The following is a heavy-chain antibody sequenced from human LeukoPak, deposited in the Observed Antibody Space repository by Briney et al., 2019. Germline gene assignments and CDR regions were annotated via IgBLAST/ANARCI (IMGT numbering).Heavy chain of an antibody. CDR3: ASQGYSSSWYVY. CDR2: IDPSDSYT. D-gene: IGHD6-13*01. Sequence: GESLKISCKGSGYSFTSYWISWVRQMPGKGLEWMGRIDPSDSYTNYSPSFQGHVTISADKSISTAYLQWSSLKASDTAMYYCASQGYSSSWYVYWGQGTLVTVSS. V-gene: IGHV5-10-1*01. J-gene: IGHJ4*02. CDR1: GYSFTSYW.